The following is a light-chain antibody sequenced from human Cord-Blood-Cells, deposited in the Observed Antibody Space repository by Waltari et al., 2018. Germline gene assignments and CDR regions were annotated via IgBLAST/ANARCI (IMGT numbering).Light chain of an antibody. V-gene: IGLV3-9*01. J-gene: IGLJ1*01. Sequence: SYELTQPLSVSVALGQKARITCGGKHTGSKNVHWYQQKPGQAPVLVIYRDSNLPSGIPERFSGSNSGNTATLTISRAQAGDEADYYCQVWDSSTACVFGTGTKVTVL. CDR1: HTGSKN. CDR3: QVWDSSTACV. CDR2: RDS.